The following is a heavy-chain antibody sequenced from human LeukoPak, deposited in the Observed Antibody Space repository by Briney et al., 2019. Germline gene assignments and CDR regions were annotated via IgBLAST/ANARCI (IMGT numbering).Heavy chain of an antibody. J-gene: IGHJ4*02. Sequence: SETLSLTSGVSGGSITSTNYWTWVRQPPGKGLEWIGEVNLQGSTNYNPSLMGRVAISVDMSENHISLQLTSVTAADTAVYYCARHEDIVVPFDYWGQGTLVTVSS. V-gene: IGHV4-4*02. CDR3: ARHEDIVVPFDY. D-gene: IGHD2-2*01. CDR1: GGSITSTNY. CDR2: VNLQGST.